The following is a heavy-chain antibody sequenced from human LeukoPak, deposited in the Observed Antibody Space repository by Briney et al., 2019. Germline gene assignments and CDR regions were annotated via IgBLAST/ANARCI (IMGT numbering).Heavy chain of an antibody. CDR1: GYSISSGYY. Sequence: SETLSLTCTVSGYSISSGYYWGWIRQPPGKGLKWIGSIYHSGSTYYNPSPKSRVTISVDTSKNQFSLKLSSVTAADTAVYYCARDSPVFFTVDPWGQGTLVTVSS. V-gene: IGHV4-38-2*02. D-gene: IGHD2-21*01. CDR2: IYHSGST. CDR3: ARDSPVFFTVDP. J-gene: IGHJ5*02.